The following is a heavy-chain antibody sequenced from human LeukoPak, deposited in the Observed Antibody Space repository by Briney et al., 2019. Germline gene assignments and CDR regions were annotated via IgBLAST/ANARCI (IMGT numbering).Heavy chain of an antibody. V-gene: IGHV4-34*01. CDR3: ARRRGVPLSYLDY. Sequence: PSETLSLTCAVYGGSFSGYYWSWIRQPPGKGLEWIGEINHSGSTNYNPSLKSRVTISVDTSKNQFSLKLSSVTAADTAVYYCARRRGVPLSYLDYWGQGTLATVSS. J-gene: IGHJ4*02. CDR1: GGSFSGYY. D-gene: IGHD3-10*01. CDR2: INHSGST.